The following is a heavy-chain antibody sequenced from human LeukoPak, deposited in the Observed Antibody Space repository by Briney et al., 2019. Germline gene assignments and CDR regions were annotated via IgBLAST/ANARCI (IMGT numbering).Heavy chain of an antibody. CDR2: IYSGGST. D-gene: IGHD3-10*01. CDR3: ATGERMVRGDGVDY. CDR1: GFTVRNNY. J-gene: IGHJ4*02. V-gene: IGHV3-66*01. Sequence: GGSLRLSCAASGFTVRNNYMSWVRQAPGKGLEWVSVIYSGGSTYYADSVKGRFTISRDNSKNTLYLQMNSLRAEDAAVYFCATGERMVRGDGVDYWGQGTLVTVSS.